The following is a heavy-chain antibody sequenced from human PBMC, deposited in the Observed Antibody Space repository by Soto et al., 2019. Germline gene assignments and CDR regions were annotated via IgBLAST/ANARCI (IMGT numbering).Heavy chain of an antibody. V-gene: IGHV1-69*06. J-gene: IGHJ3*01. CDR1: GGTFSSYA. CDR3: AREIDDSSGYPSFEF. CDR2: IIPIFGTA. D-gene: IGHD3-22*01. Sequence: SVKVSCKASGGTFSSYAISWVRQAPGQGLEWMGGIIPIFGTANYAQKFQGRVTITADKSTSTAYMELSSLRSEDTAVYYCAREIDDSSGYPSFEFWGQGTMVTVSS.